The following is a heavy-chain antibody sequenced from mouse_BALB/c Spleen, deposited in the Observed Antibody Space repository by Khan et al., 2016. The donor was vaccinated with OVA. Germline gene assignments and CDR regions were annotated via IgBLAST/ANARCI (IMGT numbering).Heavy chain of an antibody. CDR3: TRDRIDY. V-gene: IGHV1-7*01. Sequence: QVRLQQSGAELAKPGASVQMSCKASGYTFTTYWMPWVKQRPGQGLEWIGYINPTSGYTDYSENFKDKATLSADKSSSTAYMQLSRLTSEDSAVYYCTRDRIDYWGQGTTLTVSS. CDR2: INPTSGYT. CDR1: GYTFTTYW. J-gene: IGHJ2*01.